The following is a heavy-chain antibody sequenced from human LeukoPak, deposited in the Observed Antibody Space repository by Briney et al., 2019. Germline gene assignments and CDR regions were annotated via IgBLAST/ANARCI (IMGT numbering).Heavy chain of an antibody. D-gene: IGHD3-22*01. V-gene: IGHV3-23*01. CDR1: GFTFSGYV. CDR3: AKTPPKYYDSSGIFN. J-gene: IGHJ3*01. CDR2: ISGSGGST. Sequence: GGSLRLSCAASGFTFSGYVISWVRQAPGKGPQWVADISGSGGSTFYADSVEGRFSVSRDNSKNMVYLQLNSLRAEDTAVYYCAKTPPKYYDSSGIFNWGQGTMVTVSS.